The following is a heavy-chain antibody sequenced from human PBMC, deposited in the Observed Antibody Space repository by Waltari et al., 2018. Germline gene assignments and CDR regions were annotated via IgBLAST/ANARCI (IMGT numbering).Heavy chain of an antibody. Sequence: QVQLVQSGAEVKKPGSSVKVSCKASGGTFSSYAISWVRQAPGQGLEWMGGIIPILGTANYAQKLQGRVTITADESTSTAYMELSSLRSEDTAVYYCAREPGGYYYDSSGYPWGQGTLVTVSS. CDR1: GGTFSSYA. CDR2: IIPILGTA. CDR3: AREPGGYYYDSSGYP. D-gene: IGHD3-22*01. J-gene: IGHJ5*02. V-gene: IGHV1-69*01.